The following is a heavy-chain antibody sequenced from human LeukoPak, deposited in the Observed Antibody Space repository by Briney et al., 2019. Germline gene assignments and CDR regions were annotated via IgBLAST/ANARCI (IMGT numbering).Heavy chain of an antibody. CDR1: GYTFTSYY. D-gene: IGHD1-7*01. J-gene: IGHJ4*02. CDR2: INPSSGTT. Sequence: ASVKVSCKASGYTFTSYYMHWVRQAPGQGLEWMGVINPSSGTTSYPQKFQGRVTMTRDTSTSTVYMDLSSLRSEDTAVYYCARDYKTGTTWEVDWGQGTLVTVSS. V-gene: IGHV1-46*01. CDR3: ARDYKTGTTWEVD.